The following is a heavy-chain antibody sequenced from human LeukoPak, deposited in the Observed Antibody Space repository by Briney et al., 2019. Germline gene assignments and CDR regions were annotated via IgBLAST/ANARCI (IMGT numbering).Heavy chain of an antibody. CDR1: GFTVSNNY. J-gene: IGHJ4*02. CDR3: ARGAIVAAIPAY. D-gene: IGHD1-26*01. V-gene: IGHV3-66*01. Sequence: QAGGSLRLSCAASGFTVSNNYMSWVRQAPGKGLECVSVIYSGGSIYYADSVKGRFTISRDNSKNTPYLQMDSLRAEDTAVYYCARGAIVAAIPAYWGQGILVTVSS. CDR2: IYSGGSI.